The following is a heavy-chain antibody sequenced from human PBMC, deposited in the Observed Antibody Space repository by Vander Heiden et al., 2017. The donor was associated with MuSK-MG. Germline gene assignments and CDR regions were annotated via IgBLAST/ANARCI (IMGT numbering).Heavy chain of an antibody. V-gene: IGHV3-30-3*01. D-gene: IGHD3-22*01. Sequence: QLVESGGGVVQPGRSLRLSCAASGFAFSTYAGHWVRQAPGKGLEWVAAISYDGTNKYYADSVKGRFTISRDNSRNTLYLQMNSLRVEDTALYYCARGDYYDLSKYYYGGVLFDIWGQGTMVTVSS. CDR2: ISYDGTNK. CDR1: GFAFSTYA. J-gene: IGHJ3*02. CDR3: ARGDYYDLSKYYYGGVLFDI.